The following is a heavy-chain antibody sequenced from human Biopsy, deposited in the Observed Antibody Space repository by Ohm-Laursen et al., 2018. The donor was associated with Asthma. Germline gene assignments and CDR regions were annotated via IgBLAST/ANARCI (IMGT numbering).Heavy chain of an antibody. V-gene: IGHV1-3*01. CDR3: ARTYFDFLTGQVHDAFAM. Sequence: VASVKVSCKASGCTFINYAIHWVRQAPGHSLEWMGWINAANGNTKYSQKFQGRLTISRDTSASTAYMDLSSLRSEDTAVYYCARTYFDFLTGQVHDAFAMWGQGTMVTVSS. CDR2: INAANGNT. CDR1: GCTFINYA. D-gene: IGHD3-9*01. J-gene: IGHJ3*02.